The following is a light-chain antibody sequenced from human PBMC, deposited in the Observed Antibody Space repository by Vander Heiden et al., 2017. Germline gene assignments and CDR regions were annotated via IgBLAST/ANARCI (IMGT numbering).Light chain of an antibody. V-gene: IGLV2-23*02. CDR3: CSYAGSSTLMV. Sequence: QSSLTHPPSVPAPPGPSINISCTGTSSDVGTDNLVSWYRQNPGKAPKLMIYEVSKRPSGVSNRFSGSKSGNTASLTISGLQAEDEADYYCCSYAGSSTLMVFGGGTKLTVL. J-gene: IGLJ2*01. CDR1: SSDVGTDNL. CDR2: EVS.